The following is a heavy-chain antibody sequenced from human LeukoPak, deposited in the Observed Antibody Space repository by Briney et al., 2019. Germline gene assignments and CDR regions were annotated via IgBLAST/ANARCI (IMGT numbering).Heavy chain of an antibody. D-gene: IGHD1-26*01. J-gene: IGHJ5*02. CDR1: GGSISSYY. Sequence: SETLSLTCTVSGGSISSYYWSWIRQPPGKGLEWIGEINHSGSTNYNPSLKSRVTISVDTSKNQFSLKLSSVTAADTAVYCARGPEGATNWFDPWGQGTLVTVSS. CDR3: ARGPEGATNWFDP. CDR2: INHSGST. V-gene: IGHV4-34*01.